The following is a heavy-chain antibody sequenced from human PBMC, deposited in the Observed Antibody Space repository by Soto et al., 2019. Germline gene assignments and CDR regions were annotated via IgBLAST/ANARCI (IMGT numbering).Heavy chain of an antibody. J-gene: IGHJ4*02. V-gene: IGHV4-34*01. D-gene: IGHD4-17*01. CDR1: GGSFSGYY. CDR3: ARGRGMYGDYGYFDY. CDR2: INHSGST. Sequence: QVQLQQWGAGLLKPSETLSLTCAVYGGSFSGYYWSWIRQPPGKGLEWIGEINHSGSTNYNPSLNSRVTISVDTSKNQFSLKLSSVTAADTAVYYCARGRGMYGDYGYFDYWGQGTLVTVSS.